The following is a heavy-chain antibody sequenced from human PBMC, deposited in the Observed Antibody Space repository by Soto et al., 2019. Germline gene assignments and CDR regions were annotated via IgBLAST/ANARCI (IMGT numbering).Heavy chain of an antibody. D-gene: IGHD3-10*01. CDR2: IYWDDDK. CDR1: GGSISSGDYY. CDR3: AHSFMVRGVIPFTY. Sequence: TLSLTCTVSGGSISSGDYYWSWIRQPPGKALEWLALIYWDDDKRYSPSLKSRLTITKDTSKNQVVLTMTNMDPVDTATYYRAHSFMVRGVIPFTYWGQGTLVTVSS. V-gene: IGHV2-5*08. J-gene: IGHJ4*02.